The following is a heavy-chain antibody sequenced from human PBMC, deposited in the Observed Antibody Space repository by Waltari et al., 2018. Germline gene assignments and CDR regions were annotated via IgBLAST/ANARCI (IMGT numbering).Heavy chain of an antibody. V-gene: IGHV6-1*01. CDR1: GYSISSKSCP. J-gene: IGHJ4*02. CDR3: ARTRNTAADNYCDY. D-gene: IGHD6-13*01. Sequence: QVHLQQSGPGLVQPSQTLPLTCAIPGYSISSKSCPCTWIRQSPSSGLEWLGRKYYRSRWYNDYALSVKSRVIINPDTSKNQFSLQLNSVTPDDTAVYYCARTRNTAADNYCDYWGQGTLITVSS. CDR2: KYYRSRWYN.